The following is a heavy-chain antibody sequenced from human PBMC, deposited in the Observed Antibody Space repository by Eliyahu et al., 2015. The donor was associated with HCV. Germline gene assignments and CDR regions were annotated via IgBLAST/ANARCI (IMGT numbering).Heavy chain of an antibody. CDR2: ITTDGDST. J-gene: IGHJ6*02. V-gene: IGHV3-64D*09. CDR3: VIQPPPPPPSFSYGMDV. Sequence: APGKGLEYVSAITTDGDSTYYADSVKGRFTIXRXNSKNTLYLQMTSLRTEXTAVYYCVIQPPPPPPSFSYGMDVWGQGTTVTVSS.